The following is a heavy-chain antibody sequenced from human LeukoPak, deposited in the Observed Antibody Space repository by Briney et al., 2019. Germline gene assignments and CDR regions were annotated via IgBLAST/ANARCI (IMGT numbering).Heavy chain of an antibody. Sequence: SETLSLTCTVSGVSISNSYWSWVRQPPGKGLEWIGYTSYSGSTNYNPSLKSRVTMSVDTSTDQFSLRLISVTAADTAVYYCARTVSGDYYGMDVWGQGTTVTVSS. CDR2: TSYSGST. J-gene: IGHJ6*02. CDR3: ARTVSGDYYGMDV. CDR1: GVSISNSY. D-gene: IGHD1-26*01. V-gene: IGHV4-59*08.